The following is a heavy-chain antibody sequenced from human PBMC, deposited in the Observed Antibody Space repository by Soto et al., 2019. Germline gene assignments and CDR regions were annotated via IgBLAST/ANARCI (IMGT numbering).Heavy chain of an antibody. CDR2: SNPSGGST. V-gene: IGHV1-46*01. Sequence: QVQLVQSGAEVKKPGASVKVSCKASGYTFTSYYMHWVRQPPGQGLEWMGISNPSGGSTSYAQKCQGRVTMTRDTSTSTVYMELSSLRSEDTAVYYCARRRRDSPNWFDPWGQGTLVTVSS. CDR1: GYTFTSYY. J-gene: IGHJ5*02. CDR3: ARRRRDSPNWFDP.